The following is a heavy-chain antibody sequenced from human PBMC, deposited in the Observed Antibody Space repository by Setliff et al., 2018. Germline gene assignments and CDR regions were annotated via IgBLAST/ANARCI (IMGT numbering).Heavy chain of an antibody. CDR3: ARAKGYCSSTSCRIYYFDY. Sequence: LETLSLTCTVSGGSISSSSYYWGWIRQPPGKGLEWIGSIYYSGSTYYNPSLKSRVTISVDTSKNQFSLKLSSVTAADTAVYYCARAKGYCSSTSCRIYYFDYWGQGTLVTVSS. CDR2: IYYSGST. D-gene: IGHD2-2*01. V-gene: IGHV4-39*07. CDR1: GGSISSSSYY. J-gene: IGHJ4*02.